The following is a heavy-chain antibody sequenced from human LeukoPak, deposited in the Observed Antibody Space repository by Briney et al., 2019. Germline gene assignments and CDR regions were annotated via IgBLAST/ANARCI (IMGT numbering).Heavy chain of an antibody. Sequence: PSETLSLTCTVSGGSISSHYWSWIRQPPGKGLECIGYIYYSGSTNYNPSLKSRVTISVDTSKNQFSLKLSSVTAADTAIYYCARARKYYYDSSGFLDAFDIWGQGTLVTVSS. CDR2: IYYSGST. V-gene: IGHV4-59*11. J-gene: IGHJ3*02. D-gene: IGHD3-22*01. CDR3: ARARKYYYDSSGFLDAFDI. CDR1: GGSISSHY.